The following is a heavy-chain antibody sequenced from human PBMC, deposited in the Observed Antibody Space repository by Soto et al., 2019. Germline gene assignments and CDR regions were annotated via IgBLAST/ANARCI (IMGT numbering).Heavy chain of an antibody. CDR3: AREKDFWSGYYPVYWFDR. V-gene: IGHV4-31*03. CDR2: IYYSGST. J-gene: IGHJ5*02. Sequence: QVQLQESGPGLVKPSQTLSLTCTVSGGSISSGGYYWSWIRQHPGKGLEWIGYIYYSGSTYYNTSLKSRVTISFDTSKHQFSLKLSSVTAADTSVYYCAREKDFWSGYYPVYWFDRWGQGSLVTDSS. CDR1: GGSISSGGYY. D-gene: IGHD3-3*01.